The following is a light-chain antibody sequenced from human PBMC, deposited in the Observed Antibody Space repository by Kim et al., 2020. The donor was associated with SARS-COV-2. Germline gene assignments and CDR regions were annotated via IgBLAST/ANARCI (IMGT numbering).Light chain of an antibody. V-gene: IGKV3-15*01. CDR3: QQYNNWPHT. CDR2: GAS. Sequence: SVSPGERATLSCRASQSVNSNLAWYQQKPGQAPRLLIYGASTRATGIPARFSGSGSGTEFTLTISSLQSEDFAVYYCQQYNNWPHTFGQGTKLEIK. J-gene: IGKJ2*01. CDR1: QSVNSN.